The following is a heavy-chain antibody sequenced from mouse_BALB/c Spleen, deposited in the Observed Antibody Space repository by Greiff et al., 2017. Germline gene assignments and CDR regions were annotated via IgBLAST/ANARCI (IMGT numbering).Heavy chain of an antibody. CDR2: INSNGGST. J-gene: IGHJ3*01. CDR3: AREWGYGSSPAWFAY. V-gene: IGHV5-6-3*01. Sequence: EVHLVESGGGLVQPGGSLKLSCAASGFTFSSYGMSWVRQTPDKRLELVATINSNGGSTYYPDSVKGRFTISRDNAKNTLYLQMSSLKSEDTAMYYCAREWGYGSSPAWFAYWGQGTLVTVSA. CDR1: GFTFSSYG. D-gene: IGHD1-1*01.